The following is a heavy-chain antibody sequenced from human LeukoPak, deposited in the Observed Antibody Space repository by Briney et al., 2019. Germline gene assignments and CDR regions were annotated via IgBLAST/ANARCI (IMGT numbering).Heavy chain of an antibody. Sequence: SETLSLTCTVSGGSFSSNSYYWGWIRQPPGKGLEWIGSIYYSGSTYYNPSLKSRVTISVDTSKNQFSLKLSSVTAADTAMYYCARDGYNPIDYWGQGTLVTVSS. CDR3: ARDGYNPIDY. CDR1: GGSFSSNSYY. J-gene: IGHJ4*02. V-gene: IGHV4-39*02. D-gene: IGHD5-24*01. CDR2: IYYSGST.